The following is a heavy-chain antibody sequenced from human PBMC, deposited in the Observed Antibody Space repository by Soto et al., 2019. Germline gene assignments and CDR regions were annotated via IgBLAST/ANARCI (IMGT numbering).Heavy chain of an antibody. J-gene: IGHJ6*02. CDR3: AREVDSSSSYYYYGMDV. CDR1: GYTFTSYG. CDR2: ISAYNGNT. Sequence: GASVKVSCKASGYTFTSYGISWVRQAPGQGLEWMGWISAYNGNTNYAQKLQGRVTMTTDTSTSTAYMELRSLRSDDTAVYYCAREVDSSSSYYYYGMDVWGQGTTVTVSS. D-gene: IGHD6-6*01. V-gene: IGHV1-18*01.